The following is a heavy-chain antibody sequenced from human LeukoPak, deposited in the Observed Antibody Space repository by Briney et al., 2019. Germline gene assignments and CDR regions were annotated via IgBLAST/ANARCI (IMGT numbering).Heavy chain of an antibody. J-gene: IGHJ4*02. D-gene: IGHD6-13*01. Sequence: GGSLRLSCAASGFTFSGSAMHWVRQASGRGPEWVGRIRSRANHYATAYGASVTGRFIISRDDSKNTAYLQMNSLKTDDTAVYYCTRNVAGAGTFDYGGQGTLVIVSS. CDR2: IRSRANHYAT. V-gene: IGHV3-73*01. CDR3: TRNVAGAGTFDY. CDR1: GFTFSGSA.